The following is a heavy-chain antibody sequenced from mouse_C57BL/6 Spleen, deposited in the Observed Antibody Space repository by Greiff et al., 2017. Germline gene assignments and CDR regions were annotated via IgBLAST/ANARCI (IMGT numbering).Heavy chain of an antibody. Sequence: EVQGVESGGGLVKPGGSLKLSCAASGFTFSSYAMSWVRQTPEKRLEWVATISDGGSYTYYPDNVKGRFTISRDNAKNNLYLQMSHLKSEDTAMYYCARDGGTTVDPRWYFDVWGTGTTVTVSS. CDR3: ARDGGTTVDPRWYFDV. V-gene: IGHV5-4*01. J-gene: IGHJ1*03. CDR1: GFTFSSYA. CDR2: ISDGGSYT. D-gene: IGHD1-1*01.